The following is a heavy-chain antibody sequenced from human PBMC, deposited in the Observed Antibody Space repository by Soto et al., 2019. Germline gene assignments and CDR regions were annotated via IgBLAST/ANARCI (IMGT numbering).Heavy chain of an antibody. CDR3: ARSGSGSGWL. Sequence: QVQLQESGPGLVKPSETLSLTCTVSGGSVSSGHFYWSWIRQPPGKGLEWIGYIYYSGSTKYNPSRRSRVTILVDTSKNQFSLKLTSVNAADAAVYYCARSGSGSGWLGGQGTLVTVSS. D-gene: IGHD6-19*01. CDR2: IYYSGST. J-gene: IGHJ4*02. CDR1: GGSVSSGHFY. V-gene: IGHV4-61*01.